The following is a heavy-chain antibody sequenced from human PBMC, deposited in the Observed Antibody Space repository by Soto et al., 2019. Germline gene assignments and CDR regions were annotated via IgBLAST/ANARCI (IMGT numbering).Heavy chain of an antibody. CDR2: IKQDGSDK. J-gene: IGHJ4*02. CDR1: GFTFSSSW. V-gene: IGHV3-7*01. D-gene: IGHD5-18*01. Sequence: GGSLRLSCAASGFTFSSSWMSLVRQAPGKGLEWVANIKQDGSDKYYVDSVKGRLTISRDNAKNSLYLQMNSLRAEDTAVYYCAREYRYLFEYWGEGTLVTVSS. CDR3: AREYRYLFEY.